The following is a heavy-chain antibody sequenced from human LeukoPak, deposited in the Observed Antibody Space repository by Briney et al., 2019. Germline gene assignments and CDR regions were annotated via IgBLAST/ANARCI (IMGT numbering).Heavy chain of an antibody. Sequence: ASVKVSCKASGYTFTSYDINWVRQATGQGLEWMGWMNPNSGNTGYAQKFQGRVTMTRNTSISTAYMELRSLRSDDTAVYYCASFTMVRGVMIAAFDIWGQGTMVTVSS. CDR1: GYTFTSYD. CDR2: MNPNSGNT. V-gene: IGHV1-8*01. D-gene: IGHD3-10*01. J-gene: IGHJ3*02. CDR3: ASFTMVRGVMIAAFDI.